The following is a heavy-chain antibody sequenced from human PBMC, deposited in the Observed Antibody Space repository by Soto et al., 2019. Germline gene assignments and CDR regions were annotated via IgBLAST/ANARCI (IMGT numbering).Heavy chain of an antibody. V-gene: IGHV3-30*18. CDR1: GFTFSSYG. D-gene: IGHD3-22*01. J-gene: IGHJ6*02. CDR2: ISYDGSNK. CDR3: AKNYYDSSGSRGGGGMDV. Sequence: QVPLVESGGGVVQPGRSLRLSCAASGFTFSSYGMHWVRQAPGKGLEWVAVISYDGSNKYYADSVKGRFTISRDNSKNTLYLQMNSLRAEDTAVYYCAKNYYDSSGSRGGGGMDVWGQGTTVTVSS.